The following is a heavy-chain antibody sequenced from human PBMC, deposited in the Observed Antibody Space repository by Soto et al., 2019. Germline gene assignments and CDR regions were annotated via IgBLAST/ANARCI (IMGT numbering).Heavy chain of an antibody. D-gene: IGHD1-20*01. V-gene: IGHV4-38-2*02. CDR3: ARDISGETGGFDY. Sequence: SETLSLTCAVSGYSISSGYYWGWIRQPPGKGLEWIGSIYHSGSTYYNPSLKSRVTISVDTSKNQFSLKLSSVTAADTAVYYCARDISGETGGFDYWGQGTLVTAPQ. CDR1: GYSISSGYY. CDR2: IYHSGST. J-gene: IGHJ4*02.